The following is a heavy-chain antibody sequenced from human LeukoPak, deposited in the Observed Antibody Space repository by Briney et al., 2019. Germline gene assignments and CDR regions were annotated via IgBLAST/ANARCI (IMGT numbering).Heavy chain of an antibody. CDR1: GGSFSGYY. Sequence: KPSETLSLTCAVYGGSFSGYYWSWIRQPPGKGLEWIGEINHRGSTNYNPSLKSRVTISVDTSKNQFSLKLSSVTAADTAVYYCARGRIAVAGNFDYWGQGTLVTVSS. CDR3: ARGRIAVAGNFDY. V-gene: IGHV4-34*01. J-gene: IGHJ4*02. CDR2: INHRGST. D-gene: IGHD6-19*01.